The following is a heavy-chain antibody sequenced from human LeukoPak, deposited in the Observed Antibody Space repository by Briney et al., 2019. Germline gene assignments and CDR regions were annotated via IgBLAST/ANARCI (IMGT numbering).Heavy chain of an antibody. CDR1: GYTFTSYY. Sequence: GASVKASCKASGYTFTSYYMHWVRQAPGQGLEWMGIINPSGGSTSYAQKFQGRVTMTRDTSTSTVYMELSSLRSEDTAVYYCARVNLSPAKDSWELQGWAFDIWGQGTMVTVSS. J-gene: IGHJ3*02. CDR3: ARVNLSPAKDSWELQGWAFDI. CDR2: INPSGGST. V-gene: IGHV1-46*03. D-gene: IGHD1-26*01.